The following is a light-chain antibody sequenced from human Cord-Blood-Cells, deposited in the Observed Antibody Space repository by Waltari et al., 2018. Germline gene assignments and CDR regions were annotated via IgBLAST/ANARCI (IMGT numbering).Light chain of an antibody. V-gene: IGKV1-6*01. CDR2: AAS. CDR3: LQDYNYPCT. Sequence: AIQMTHSPSSLSASVGDRVTLNCRASQGIRNDLGWYQQKPEKAPKLLIHAASSLQSGVPSRFSGSGSGTDFTLTISSLQPEDFATDYCLQDYNYPCTFGPGTKVDIK. CDR1: QGIRND. J-gene: IGKJ3*01.